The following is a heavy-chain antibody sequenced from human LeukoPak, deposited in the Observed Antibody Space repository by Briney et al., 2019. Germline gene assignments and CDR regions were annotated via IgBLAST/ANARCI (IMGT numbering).Heavy chain of an antibody. Sequence: PGGSLTLSCAAYGCTFSSYSMNWVRQAPGKGLEWVSYISSSSSTIYYADSVKGRFTISRDNAKNSLYLQMNSLRDEDTAVYYCASAPEATWQLVTDAFDIWGQGTMVTVSS. V-gene: IGHV3-48*02. D-gene: IGHD6-6*01. J-gene: IGHJ3*02. CDR2: ISSSSSTI. CDR1: GCTFSSYS. CDR3: ASAPEATWQLVTDAFDI.